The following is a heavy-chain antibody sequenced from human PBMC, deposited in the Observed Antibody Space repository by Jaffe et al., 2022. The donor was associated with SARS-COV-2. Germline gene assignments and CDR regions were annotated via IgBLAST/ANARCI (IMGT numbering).Heavy chain of an antibody. CDR3: ARVEAAPAAIGTYLFDR. V-gene: IGHV1-3*01. CDR1: EYTFTNYD. Sequence: QVQLVQSGAEVKKPGASVKVSCKASEYTFTNYDIHWVRQAPGQRLEWMGWINAGNGDTKYSEQFQDRVTITRDTSATTAYMELNSLRSEDTAIYYCARVEAAPAAIGTYLFDRWGQGTLVTVSS. D-gene: IGHD6-13*01. J-gene: IGHJ4*02. CDR2: INAGNGDT.